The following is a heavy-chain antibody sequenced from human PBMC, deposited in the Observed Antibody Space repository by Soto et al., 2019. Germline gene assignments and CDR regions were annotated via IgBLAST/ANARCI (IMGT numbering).Heavy chain of an antibody. Sequence: SETQSLPCTVSGYSIRSGYYWGWIRQSPGKGLEWIGSIYHSGNTYYNPSLKSRASISLDTSMTQFSLKVNSVTAADTAMYYCARGADIEATTGDAFDIWGQGTMVTVSS. V-gene: IGHV4-38-2*02. J-gene: IGHJ3*02. CDR2: IYHSGNT. CDR3: ARGADIEATTGDAFDI. CDR1: GYSIRSGYY. D-gene: IGHD5-12*01.